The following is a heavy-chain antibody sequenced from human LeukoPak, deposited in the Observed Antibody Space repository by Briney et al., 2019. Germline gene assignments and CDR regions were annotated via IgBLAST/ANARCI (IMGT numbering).Heavy chain of an antibody. V-gene: IGHV1-2*02. D-gene: IGHD6-13*01. CDR2: INPDSGDT. CDR1: GYPFIGYY. J-gene: IGHJ3*02. CDR3: AKVRAGAVAYDI. Sequence: ASVKVSCKASGYPFIGYYMHWVRQAPGQGLEWMGWINPDSGDTNYAQKFQGRVTVTRDTSISTAYMELSRLRSDDTAVYFCAKVRAGAVAYDIWGQGTVVTVSS.